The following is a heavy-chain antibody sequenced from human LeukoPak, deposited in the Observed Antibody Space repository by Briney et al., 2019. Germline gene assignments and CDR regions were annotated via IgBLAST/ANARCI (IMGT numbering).Heavy chain of an antibody. CDR1: GFTFSSYG. CDR2: IWYDGSNK. V-gene: IGHV3-33*01. CDR3: ARAQQTLRAPYYYYMDV. J-gene: IGHJ6*03. Sequence: PGRSLRLSCAASGFTFSSYGMHWVRQAPGKGLEWVAVIWYDGSNKYYADSVKGRFTISRDNSKNTLYLQMNSLRAEDTAVYYCARAQQTLRAPYYYYMDVWGKGTTVTVSS.